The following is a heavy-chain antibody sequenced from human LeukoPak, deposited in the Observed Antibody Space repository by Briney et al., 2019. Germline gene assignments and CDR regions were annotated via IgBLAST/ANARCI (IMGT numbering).Heavy chain of an antibody. CDR1: GGSFSGYY. CDR2: INHSGST. J-gene: IGHJ4*02. Sequence: PSETLSLTCAVYGGSFSGYYWSWIRQPPGKGLEWIGEINHSGSTNYNPSLKSRVTISVDTSKNQFSLKLSSVTAADTAVYYCASRGRNWNRLDYWGQGTLVTVSS. CDR3: ASRGRNWNRLDY. V-gene: IGHV4-34*01. D-gene: IGHD1-1*01.